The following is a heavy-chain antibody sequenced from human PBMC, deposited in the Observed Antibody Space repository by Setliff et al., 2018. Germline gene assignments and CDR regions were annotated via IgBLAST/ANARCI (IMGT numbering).Heavy chain of an antibody. CDR1: GYSISSGHY. J-gene: IGHJ6*02. CDR2: ISHSGST. Sequence: PSETLSLTCTVSGYSISSGHYWGWIRQPPGKGLEWIGSISHSGSTYYNPSLRSRVTISLDTSKNQFSPKLTSVTAADTAVYYCAREGNTRPTYYYYGMDVWGQGTTVTVSS. CDR3: AREGNTRPTYYYYGMDV. V-gene: IGHV4-38-2*02.